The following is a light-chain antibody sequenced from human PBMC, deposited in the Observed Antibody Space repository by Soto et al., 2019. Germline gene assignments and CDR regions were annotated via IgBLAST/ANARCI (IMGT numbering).Light chain of an antibody. V-gene: IGKV4-1*01. CDR1: QSVLYSPNNKNY. J-gene: IGKJ1*01. CDR3: HQYASSPWT. Sequence: DIVMTQSPDSLALSLGERATINCKSSQSVLYSPNNKNYLAWYQQKPGQPPKLLLYWASMRESGVPDRFSGRASGTDFTLTISSLQAEDVAVYYCHQYASSPWTFGPGTKVEIK. CDR2: WAS.